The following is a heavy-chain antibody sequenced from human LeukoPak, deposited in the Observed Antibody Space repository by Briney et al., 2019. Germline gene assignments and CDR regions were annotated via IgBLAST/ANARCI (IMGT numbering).Heavy chain of an antibody. V-gene: IGHV4-4*07. CDR1: GGSIISNY. Sequence: SETLSLTCTVAGGSIISNYWSWIRQSAGTGLEWIGRIYGSGITDYNPSLKSRVTMSLDTSRKQFSLRLTSVTAADTAVYYCARLKFYDSTGYSPGYYMDVWGKGTTVSVFS. J-gene: IGHJ6*03. CDR3: ARLKFYDSTGYSPGYYMDV. D-gene: IGHD3-22*01. CDR2: IYGSGIT.